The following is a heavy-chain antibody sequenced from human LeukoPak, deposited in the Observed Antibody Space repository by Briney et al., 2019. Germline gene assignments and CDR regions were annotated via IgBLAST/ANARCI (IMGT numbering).Heavy chain of an antibody. CDR1: GFTFSDYS. V-gene: IGHV3-48*02. CDR3: ARVEALWSGYAYYYYMDV. CDR2: ISSSGSTK. J-gene: IGHJ6*03. D-gene: IGHD3-3*01. Sequence: GGSLRLSCVASGFTFSDYSMNWVRQAPGKGLEWVSYISSSGSTKNYADSVKGRFTISRDSAKNSLYLQMNSLRDEDRAVYYCARVEALWSGYAYYYYMDVWGKGTTVTVSS.